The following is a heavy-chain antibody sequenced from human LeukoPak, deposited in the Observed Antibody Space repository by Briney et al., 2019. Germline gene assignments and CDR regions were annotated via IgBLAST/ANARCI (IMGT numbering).Heavy chain of an antibody. CDR1: GGTFSSYA. V-gene: IGHV1-69*05. CDR3: ARNFRYCSSTSCPTERYYYYYMDV. J-gene: IGHJ6*03. D-gene: IGHD2-2*01. Sequence: SVKVSCKASGGTFSSYAISWVRRAPGQGLEWMGGIIPIFGTANYAQKFQGRVTITTDESTSTAYMELSSLRSEDTAVYYCARNFRYCSSTSCPTERYYYYYMDVWGKGTTVTVSS. CDR2: IIPIFGTA.